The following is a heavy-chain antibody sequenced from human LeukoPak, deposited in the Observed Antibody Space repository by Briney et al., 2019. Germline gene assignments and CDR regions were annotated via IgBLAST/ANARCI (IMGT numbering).Heavy chain of an antibody. CDR3: GRETDFGVVTN. J-gene: IGHJ4*02. V-gene: IGHV6-1*01. Sequence: SQTLSLTCAISGDSVSSNGAAWNWIRQCPSRGLEWLGRTYYRSQQWYSDYAPSVKGRITLNPDTSKNQFSLHLNSVTPEDTAVYYCGRETDFGVVTNWGQGTLVTVSS. D-gene: IGHD3-3*01. CDR2: TYYRSQQWYS. CDR1: GDSVSSNGAA.